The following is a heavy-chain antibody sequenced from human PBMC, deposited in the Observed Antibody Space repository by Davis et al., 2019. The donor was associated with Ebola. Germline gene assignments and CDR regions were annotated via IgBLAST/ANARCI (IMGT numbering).Heavy chain of an antibody. J-gene: IGHJ5*02. Sequence: SETLSLTCTIYGGSFSGYYWSWIRQPPGKGLEWLGEVSHSGYSNYNPSLKSRVTMSVDMSKNQFSLTLTSVSAADTAVYYCARTTLTSISDAALGYNFFAPWGQGTLVTVSS. V-gene: IGHV4-34*01. D-gene: IGHD2-21*02. CDR3: ARTTLTSISDAALGYNFFAP. CDR2: VSHSGYS. CDR1: GGSFSGYY.